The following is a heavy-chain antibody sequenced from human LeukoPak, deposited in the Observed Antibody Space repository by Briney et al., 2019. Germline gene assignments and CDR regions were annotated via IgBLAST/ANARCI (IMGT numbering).Heavy chain of an antibody. Sequence: GESLKISCRGSGYSFTSYWIGWLRQLPGKGLEGLGSIYLGNSDNRYNPSFQAQFTISATNSISTAYQQWSSRKASDTAMYYWAKLLAVAGTGDYWGQGTLVTVSS. D-gene: IGHD6-19*01. CDR2: IYLGNSDN. CDR3: AKLLAVAGTGDY. CDR1: GYSFTSYW. V-gene: IGHV5-51*01. J-gene: IGHJ4*02.